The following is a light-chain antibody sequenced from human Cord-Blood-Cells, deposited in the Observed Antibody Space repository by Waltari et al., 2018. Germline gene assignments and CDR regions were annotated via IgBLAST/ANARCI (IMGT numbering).Light chain of an antibody. Sequence: QSALTPPASVPGSPGQSIPISCTGTSSDVGGYHYVSWYQQHPGKAPKLMIYDVSKRPSGVSNRFSGSKSGNTASLTISGLQAEDEADYYCSSYTSSSTWVFGGGTKLTVL. J-gene: IGLJ3*02. CDR1: SSDVGGYHY. CDR3: SSYTSSSTWV. CDR2: DVS. V-gene: IGLV2-14*01.